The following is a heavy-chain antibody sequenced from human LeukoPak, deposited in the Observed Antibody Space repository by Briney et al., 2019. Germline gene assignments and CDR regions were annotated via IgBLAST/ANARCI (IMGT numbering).Heavy chain of an antibody. V-gene: IGHV3-48*01. Sequence: GGSLRLSCAASGFSFSAYSMNWVRQAPGKGLEWVSYASNDDIYYADSVKGRFTISRDNSKNTLYLQMSSLRAEDTAVHYCAKFLAVIAARDSLYFQHWGQGTLVTVSS. CDR2: ASNDDI. CDR1: GFSFSAYS. CDR3: AKFLAVIAARDSLYFQH. D-gene: IGHD6-6*01. J-gene: IGHJ1*01.